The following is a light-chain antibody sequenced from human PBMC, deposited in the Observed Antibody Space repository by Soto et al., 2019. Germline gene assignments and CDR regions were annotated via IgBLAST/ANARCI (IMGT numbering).Light chain of an antibody. Sequence: QSVLTQPPSVSAAPRQKVTISCSGGTSNIGDNYVCWYQQVPGTAPNLLIYDNNERPPAIPGRFSGSKSGTSATLGITGLQPGDEDDYYCAAWASSLGVLVFGGGTKLTVL. CDR2: DNN. CDR1: TSNIGDNY. CDR3: AAWASSLGVLV. V-gene: IGLV1-51*01. J-gene: IGLJ2*01.